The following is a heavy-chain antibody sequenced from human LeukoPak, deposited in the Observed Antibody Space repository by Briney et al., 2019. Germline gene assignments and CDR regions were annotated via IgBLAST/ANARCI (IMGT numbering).Heavy chain of an antibody. CDR3: ARGPPGAGGFGSVRYYYYYYMDV. CDR2: INHSGST. CDR1: GGSISSSSYY. Sequence: SETLSLTCTVSGGSISSSSYYWSWIRQPPGKGLEWIGEINHSGSTNYNPSLKSRVTISVDTSKNQFSLELSSVTAADTAVYYCARGPPGAGGFGSVRYYYYYYMDVWGKGTTVTVSS. J-gene: IGHJ6*03. V-gene: IGHV4-39*07. D-gene: IGHD3-10*01.